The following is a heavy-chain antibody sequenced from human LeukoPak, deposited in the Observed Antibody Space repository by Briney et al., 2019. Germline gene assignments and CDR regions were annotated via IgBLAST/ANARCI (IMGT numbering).Heavy chain of an antibody. CDR1: GYTFTGYY. CDR2: INPNSGGT. Sequence: GASVKVSCKASGYTFTGYYMHWVRQAPGQGLEWMGWINPNSGGTNYAQKFQGRVTMTRDTSISTAYMELSRLRSDDTAVYYCARGTTMIVARSDYWGQGTLVTVSS. V-gene: IGHV1-2*02. CDR3: ARGTTMIVARSDY. D-gene: IGHD3-22*01. J-gene: IGHJ4*02.